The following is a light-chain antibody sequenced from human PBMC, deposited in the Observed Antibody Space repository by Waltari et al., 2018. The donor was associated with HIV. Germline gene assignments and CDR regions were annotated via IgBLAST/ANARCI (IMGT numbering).Light chain of an antibody. CDR3: QSYDSGLSGSL. J-gene: IGLJ3*02. V-gene: IGLV1-40*01. CDR1: SSNIGAVHN. CDR2: GNN. Sequence: QSVLTQPPSVSGAPGQRVTISCTGSSSNIGAVHNVPWYQQLPGTAPNLLIYGNNNRPSGVPDRFSGSKSGASASLAITGLQAEDEGHYYCQSYDSGLSGSLFGGGTKLTVL.